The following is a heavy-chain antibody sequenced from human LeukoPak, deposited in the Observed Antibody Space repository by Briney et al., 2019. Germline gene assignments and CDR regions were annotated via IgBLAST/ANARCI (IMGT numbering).Heavy chain of an antibody. Sequence: GGSLRLSCAASGFTFSSYGMHWVCQAPGMGLEWVAFIRWDGGIKYYADSVKGRFTISRDTSKNTLHLQMNSLRAEDTAVYYCARSKSYDSSGYYFDYWGQGTLVTVSS. CDR1: GFTFSSYG. V-gene: IGHV3-30*02. CDR3: ARSKSYDSSGYYFDY. CDR2: IRWDGGIK. D-gene: IGHD3-22*01. J-gene: IGHJ4*02.